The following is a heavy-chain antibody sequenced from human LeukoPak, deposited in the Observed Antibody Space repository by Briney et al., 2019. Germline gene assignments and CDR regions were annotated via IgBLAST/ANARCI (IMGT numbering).Heavy chain of an antibody. CDR1: GYTFTSYY. V-gene: IGHV1-2*02. CDR2: INPNSGGT. Sequence: ASVKVSCKASGYTFTSYYMHWVRQAPGQGLEWMGWINPNSGGTNYAQKFQGRVTMTRDTSISTAYMELSRLRSDDTAVYYCARDSGYCTNGVCYRFDPWGQGTLVTVSS. CDR3: ARDSGYCTNGVCYRFDP. D-gene: IGHD2-8*01. J-gene: IGHJ5*02.